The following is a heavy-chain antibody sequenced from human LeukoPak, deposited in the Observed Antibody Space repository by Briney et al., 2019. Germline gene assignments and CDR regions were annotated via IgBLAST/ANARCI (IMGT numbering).Heavy chain of an antibody. CDR1: GFTFSDYG. CDR3: AKDFSSSSLGSWYFDL. Sequence: GGSLRLSCAASGFTFSDYGMHWVRLAPGKGLEWVAFIRYDASNKYYGDSVKGRFTVSRDNVKNTLYLQMNSLRTEDTAVYYCAKDFSSSSLGSWYFDLWGRGALVTVYS. V-gene: IGHV3-30*02. CDR2: IRYDASNK. J-gene: IGHJ2*01. D-gene: IGHD6-13*01.